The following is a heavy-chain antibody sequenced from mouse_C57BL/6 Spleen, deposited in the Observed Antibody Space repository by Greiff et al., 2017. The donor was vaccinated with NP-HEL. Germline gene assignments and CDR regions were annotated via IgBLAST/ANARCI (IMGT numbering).Heavy chain of an antibody. CDR1: GYAFSSYW. Sequence: QVQLQQSGAELVKPGASVKISCKASGYAFSSYWMNWVKQRPGRGLEWIGQIYPGDGDTNYNGKFKGKATLTAGKSSSTAYMQLSSLTSEDSAVYYCARYEDSNYQESYFDYWGQGTTLTVSS. V-gene: IGHV1-80*01. D-gene: IGHD2-5*01. CDR2: IYPGDGDT. J-gene: IGHJ2*01. CDR3: ARYEDSNYQESYFDY.